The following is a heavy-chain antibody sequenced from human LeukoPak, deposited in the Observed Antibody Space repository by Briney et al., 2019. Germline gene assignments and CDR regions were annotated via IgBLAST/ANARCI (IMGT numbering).Heavy chain of an antibody. D-gene: IGHD4-23*01. V-gene: IGHV3-33*01. CDR1: GFTFSSYG. CDR2: IWYDGSNK. J-gene: IGHJ5*02. CDR3: ARETLYGGNFNWFDP. Sequence: GGSLRLSCAASGFTFSSYGMHWVRQAPGKGLEWVAVIWYDGSNKYYADSVKGRFTISRDNSKNTLYLQMNSLRAEDTAVYYCARETLYGGNFNWFDPWGQRTLVTVSS.